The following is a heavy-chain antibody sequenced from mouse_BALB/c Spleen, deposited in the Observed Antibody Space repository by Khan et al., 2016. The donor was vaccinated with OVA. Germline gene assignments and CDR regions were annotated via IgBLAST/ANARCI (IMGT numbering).Heavy chain of an antibody. D-gene: IGHD2-10*01. J-gene: IGHJ1*01. CDR2: IEPANGNT. CDR1: GFNITDNY. Sequence: VQLKQSGAELVKPGASVKLSCTASGFNITDNYIHWVKQRPEQGLEWIGRIEPANGNTKSDPKFQGKSAITSDTSSNTAYLQVSILTYKDSAAYDCAHPYYDARYVDVWGEGTTVTVSS. V-gene: IGHV14-3*02. CDR3: AHPYYDARYVDV.